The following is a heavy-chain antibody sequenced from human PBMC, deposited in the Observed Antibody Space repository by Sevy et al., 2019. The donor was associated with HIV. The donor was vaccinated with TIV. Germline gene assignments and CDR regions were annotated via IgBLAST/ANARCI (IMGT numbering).Heavy chain of an antibody. V-gene: IGHV3-23*01. CDR1: GFTFNIYA. CDR2: ISDSGHIK. CDR3: VRGGGRIHDFDY. J-gene: IGHJ4*02. D-gene: IGHD3-16*01. Sequence: GGSLRLSCATSGFTFNIYAMSWVRQAPGKGLEWVSYISDSGHIKHYEDSVKGRFLISRDNAHNTVHLQMNSLTAEDTADYYCVRGGGRIHDFDYWGRGTLVTVSS.